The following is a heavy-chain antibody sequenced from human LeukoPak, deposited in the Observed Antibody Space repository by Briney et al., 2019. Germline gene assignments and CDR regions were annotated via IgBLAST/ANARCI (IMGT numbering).Heavy chain of an antibody. CDR2: IYYSGST. J-gene: IGHJ3*02. Sequence: SETLSLTCTVSGGSLSSYYWSWIRQPPGKGLEWIGYIYYSGSTNYNPSLKSRVTISVDTSKNQFSLKLSSVTAADTAVYYCARHRRFYDSSGYPNDAFDIWGQGTMVTVSS. CDR3: ARHRRFYDSSGYPNDAFDI. D-gene: IGHD3-22*01. CDR1: GGSLSSYY. V-gene: IGHV4-59*08.